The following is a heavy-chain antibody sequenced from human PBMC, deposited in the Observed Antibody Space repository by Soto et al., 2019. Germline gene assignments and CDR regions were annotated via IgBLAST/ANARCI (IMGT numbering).Heavy chain of an antibody. Sequence: GGSLRLSCAASGITFSSYAMSWVRQAPGKGLEWVSAISGSGGSTYYADSVKGRFTISRDNSKNTLYLQMNSLRAEDTAGYYCAKGPGSASVRYSYYGIDGWGQGPTVTVAS. CDR1: GITFSSYA. J-gene: IGHJ6*02. D-gene: IGHD3-10*01. CDR3: AKGPGSASVRYSYYGIDG. V-gene: IGHV3-23*01. CDR2: ISGSGGST.